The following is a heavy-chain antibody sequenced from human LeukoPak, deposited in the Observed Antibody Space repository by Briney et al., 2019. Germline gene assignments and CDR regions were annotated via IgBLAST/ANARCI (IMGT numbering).Heavy chain of an antibody. V-gene: IGHV4-59*01. CDR2: IYYSGST. J-gene: IGHJ4*02. CDR1: DGSISSYY. Sequence: SETLSLTCTVSDGSISSYYWSWIRQPPGKGLEWIGYIYYSGSTNYNPSLKSRVTISVDTSKNQFSLKLSSVTAADTAVYYCASNGYSSGWYGTFDYWGQGTLVTVSS. CDR3: ASNGYSSGWYGTFDY. D-gene: IGHD6-19*01.